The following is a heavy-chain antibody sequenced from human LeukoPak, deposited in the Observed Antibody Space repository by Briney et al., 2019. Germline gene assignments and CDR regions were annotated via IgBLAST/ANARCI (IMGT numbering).Heavy chain of an antibody. CDR3: ARSFYYDILTGYSTDY. J-gene: IGHJ4*02. CDR1: GFTFSSFG. V-gene: IGHV3-48*02. D-gene: IGHD3-9*01. Sequence: PGGSLRLSCAGSGFTFSSFGMNWVRQGPGRGLEWVSYISDSGGTKYYADSVKGRFTISRDSAKNSLYLQMNSLRDEDTAVYYCARSFYYDILTGYSTDYWGQGTLVTVSS. CDR2: ISDSGGTK.